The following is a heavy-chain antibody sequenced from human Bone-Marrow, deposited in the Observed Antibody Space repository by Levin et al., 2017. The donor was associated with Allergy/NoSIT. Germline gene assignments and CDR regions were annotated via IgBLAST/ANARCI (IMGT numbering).Heavy chain of an antibody. CDR3: TTDPYWAGVCSSTSCSGGSNWFDP. Sequence: GGSLRLSCAASGFTFSNAWMSWVRQAPGKGLEWVGRIKSKTDGGTTDYAAPVKGRFTISRDDSKNTLYLQMNSLKTEDTAVYYCTTDPYWAGVCSSTSCSGGSNWFDPWGQGTLVTVSS. CDR2: IKSKTDGGTT. CDR1: GFTFSNAW. J-gene: IGHJ5*02. D-gene: IGHD2-2*01. V-gene: IGHV3-15*01.